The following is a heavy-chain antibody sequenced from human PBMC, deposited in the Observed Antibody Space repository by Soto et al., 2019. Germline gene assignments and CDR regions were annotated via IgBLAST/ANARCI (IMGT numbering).Heavy chain of an antibody. D-gene: IGHD3-3*01. J-gene: IGHJ5*02. CDR1: GGSFSGYY. CDR2: INHSGST. Sequence: PSETLSLTCAVYGGSFSGYYWSWIRQPPGKGLEWIGEINHSGSTNYNPSLKSRVTISVDTSKNQFSLKLSSVTAADTAVYYCARGNTIFGAVIIPSPLNWFDPWGQGTLVTVSS. V-gene: IGHV4-34*01. CDR3: ARGNTIFGAVIIPSPLNWFDP.